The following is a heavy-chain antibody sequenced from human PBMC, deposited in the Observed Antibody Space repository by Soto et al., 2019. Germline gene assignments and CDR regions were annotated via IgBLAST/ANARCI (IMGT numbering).Heavy chain of an antibody. J-gene: IGHJ6*02. CDR1: GFTLSSYS. CDR3: ARMFGFSYGPANRGMDV. D-gene: IGHD5-18*01. Sequence: QVQLVESGGGVAQPGRSLRLFCAASGFTLSSYSLHWVRQSPGKGLEWVAAISSDGTEKHYADSVKGRFTISRDNSRHTLSLQLHRLRPEDTAVYYCARMFGFSYGPANRGMDVWGQGTTVTVSS. V-gene: IGHV3-30*04. CDR2: ISSDGTEK.